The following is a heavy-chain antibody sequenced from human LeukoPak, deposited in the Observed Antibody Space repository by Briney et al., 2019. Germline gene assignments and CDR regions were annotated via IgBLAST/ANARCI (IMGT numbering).Heavy chain of an antibody. CDR1: GFTPCSVA. D-gene: IGHD3-3*01. J-gene: IGHJ6*03. CDR3: ASAYYDFWSGLANYYYYMDV. CDR2: ISYDGSNK. V-gene: IGHV3-30*04. Sequence: RRCLRLSCAASGFTPCSVATHWVRHAPRKGLAWVAVISYDGSNKYYTDSAKGRFTISRDNSKNTLYLQMNSWRPQNTAVYYCASAYYDFWSGLANYYYYMDVWGKGTTVTVSS.